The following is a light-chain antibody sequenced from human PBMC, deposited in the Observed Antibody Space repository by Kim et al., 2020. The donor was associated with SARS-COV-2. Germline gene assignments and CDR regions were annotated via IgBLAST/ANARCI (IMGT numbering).Light chain of an antibody. V-gene: IGKV1-27*01. CDR1: QSISNY. Sequence: IQMTQSPSSLSASVGDRVTITCRASQSISNYLAWYQQKPGKVPKLLVYAASALQSGVSSRFSGSGSGTDFTLTISSLQPEDVATYCYQKDDRPPRTFGQGTKVDIK. J-gene: IGKJ1*01. CDR2: AAS. CDR3: QKDDRPPRT.